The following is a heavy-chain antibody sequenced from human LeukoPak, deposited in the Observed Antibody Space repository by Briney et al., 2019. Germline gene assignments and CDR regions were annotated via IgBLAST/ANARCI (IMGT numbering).Heavy chain of an antibody. D-gene: IGHD3-22*01. CDR3: ARRASSGYYRRYFDY. CDR2: IYYSGST. V-gene: IGHV4-39*01. CDR1: GGSISSSSYY. J-gene: IGHJ4*02. Sequence: SETLSLTCTVSGGSISSSSYYWGWIRQPPGKGREWIGSIYYSGSTYYNPSLKSRVTISVDTSKNQFSLKLSSVTATDTAVYYCARRASSGYYRRYFDYWGQGTLVTVSS.